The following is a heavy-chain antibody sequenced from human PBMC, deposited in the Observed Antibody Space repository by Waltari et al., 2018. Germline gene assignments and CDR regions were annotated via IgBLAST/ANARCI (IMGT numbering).Heavy chain of an antibody. Sequence: EVQLVQSGAEVKKPGESLKISCKGSGYSFTSSWIGWVPQMPGKGLEWMGIIYPGDSDTRYSPSFQGQVTISADKSISTAYLQWSSLKASDTAMYYCARRPPYNFDYGEQGGFDYWGQGTLVTVSS. V-gene: IGHV5-51*01. CDR2: IYPGDSDT. CDR3: ARRPPYNFDYGEQGGFDY. D-gene: IGHD4-17*01. J-gene: IGHJ4*02. CDR1: GYSFTSSW.